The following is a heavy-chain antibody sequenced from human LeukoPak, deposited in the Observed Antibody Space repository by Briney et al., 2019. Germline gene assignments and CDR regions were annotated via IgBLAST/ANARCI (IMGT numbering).Heavy chain of an antibody. CDR1: GYTFTSYY. V-gene: IGHV1-18*04. CDR2: ISAYNGNT. CDR3: ARHGDYEPPTY. Sequence: GASVKVSCKASGYTFTSYYMHWVRQAPGQGLEWMGWISAYNGNTNYAQKLQGRVTMTTDTSTSTAYMELRSLRSDDTAVYYCARHGDYEPPTYWGQGTLVTVSS. D-gene: IGHD4-17*01. J-gene: IGHJ4*02.